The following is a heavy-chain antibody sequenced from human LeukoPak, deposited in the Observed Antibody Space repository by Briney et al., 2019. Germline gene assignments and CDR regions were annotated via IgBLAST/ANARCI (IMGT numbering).Heavy chain of an antibody. V-gene: IGHV1-69*02. CDR2: IIPILGIA. D-gene: IGHD3-10*01. J-gene: IGHJ4*02. CDR3: AASPPTDSGKFDY. Sequence: SVKVSCKASGGTFSSYTISWVRQAPGQGLEWMGRIIPILGIANYAQKFQGRVTITADKSTSTAYMELSSLRSEDTAVHYCAASPPTDSGKFDYWGQGTLVTVSS. CDR1: GGTFSSYT.